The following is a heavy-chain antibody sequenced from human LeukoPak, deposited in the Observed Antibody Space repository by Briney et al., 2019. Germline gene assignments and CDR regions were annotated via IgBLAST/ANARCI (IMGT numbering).Heavy chain of an antibody. CDR3: ARKLRLGGNWFDP. Sequence: VASVKVSCKTSGGTFTSYAITWVRQAPGQGLEWMGKIIPISGTTNYAQKFQGRVTFTADESTSTAYMELSSLRSEDTALYYCARKLRLGGNWFDPWGQGTLVTVPS. CDR2: IIPISGTT. D-gene: IGHD1-26*01. J-gene: IGHJ5*02. V-gene: IGHV1-69*13. CDR1: GGTFTSYA.